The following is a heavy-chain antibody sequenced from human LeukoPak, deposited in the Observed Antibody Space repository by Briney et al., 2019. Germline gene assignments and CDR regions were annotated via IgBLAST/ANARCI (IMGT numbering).Heavy chain of an antibody. CDR3: ARSGSGYMDV. Sequence: SETLSLTCTVSGGSISSYYWSWVRQPPGKGLEWIGYIYYSGSTNYNPSLKSRVTISVDTSKNQFSLKLSSVTAADTAVYYCARSGSGYMDVWGKGTTVTVSS. D-gene: IGHD3-10*01. V-gene: IGHV4-59*01. J-gene: IGHJ6*03. CDR2: IYYSGST. CDR1: GGSISSYY.